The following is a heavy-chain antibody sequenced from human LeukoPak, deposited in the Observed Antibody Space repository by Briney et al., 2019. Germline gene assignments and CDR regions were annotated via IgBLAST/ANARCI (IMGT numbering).Heavy chain of an antibody. CDR3: AREGYYGSGSPPSLYFDY. Sequence: GGSLRLSCAASGFTFRNYVIHWVRQAPGKGLEWVAVTSSDLNVQLYADSVKGRFTISRDNSRSTLYLQMNSLRPEDTAIYYCAREGYYGSGSPPSLYFDYWGQGTLVTVSS. J-gene: IGHJ4*02. V-gene: IGHV3-30-3*01. CDR1: GFTFRNYV. CDR2: TSSDLNVQ. D-gene: IGHD3-10*01.